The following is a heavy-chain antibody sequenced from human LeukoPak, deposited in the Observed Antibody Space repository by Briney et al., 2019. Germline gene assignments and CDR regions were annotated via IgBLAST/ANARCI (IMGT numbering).Heavy chain of an antibody. Sequence: GGSLMLSFSTSGFPFSSYAMSWVRQAPGKGVEWVLAISTSGGSTYYAESVKGRFTISRVNSKNTLYLQMKSLRAEDTAVYYCAKDITTLIDWGQGTLVTVSS. D-gene: IGHD3-22*01. CDR1: GFPFSSYA. J-gene: IGHJ4*02. CDR3: AKDITTLID. V-gene: IGHV3-23*01. CDR2: ISTSGGST.